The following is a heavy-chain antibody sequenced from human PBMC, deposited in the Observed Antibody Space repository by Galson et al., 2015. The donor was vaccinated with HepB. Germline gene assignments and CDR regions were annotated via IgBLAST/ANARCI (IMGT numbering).Heavy chain of an antibody. CDR1: GFTFSSYA. D-gene: IGHD3-10*01. CDR3: AKDHGFYYGSGSSKESYFDY. Sequence: SLRLSCAASGFTFSSYAVGWVREAPGKGLEWVSAISGSGGSTYYADSVKGRFTISRDNSKNTLYLQMNSLGAEDTAVYYCAKDHGFYYGSGSSKESYFDYWGQGTLVTVSS. V-gene: IGHV3-23*01. J-gene: IGHJ4*02. CDR2: ISGSGGST.